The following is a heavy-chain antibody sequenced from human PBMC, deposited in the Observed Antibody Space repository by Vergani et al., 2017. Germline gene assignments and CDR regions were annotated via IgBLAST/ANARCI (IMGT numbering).Heavy chain of an antibody. J-gene: IGHJ3*01. D-gene: IGHD2-15*01. CDR1: GGSISAGYYF. V-gene: IGHV4-61*02. CDR2: ISASGNA. Sequence: QVQLQASGPGRVKPSQTLSLTCTMSGGSISAGYYFWSWLRQPAGKGLELLGHISASGNASHSPSLKTRVSMSVDTSKNQFYLTVTSVTAADTAIYFCARRSGGYYSGGKVHPLRTAFDVWGHGTVVTVSS. CDR3: ARRSGGYYSGGKVHPLRTAFDV.